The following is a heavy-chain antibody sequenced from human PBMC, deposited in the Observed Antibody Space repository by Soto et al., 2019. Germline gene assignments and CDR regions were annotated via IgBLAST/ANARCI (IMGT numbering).Heavy chain of an antibody. V-gene: IGHV3-74*01. CDR1: GLTFSSYW. CDR2: IKSDGSST. J-gene: IGHJ4*02. D-gene: IGHD1-26*01. CDR3: ARGNSETYYRNKFDY. Sequence: TGGSLRLSCAASGLTFSSYWMHWVRQTPGKGLAWVSRIKSDGSSTAYADSVKGRFAISRDNAKNTLYLQMNSLRAEDTAVYYCARGNSETYYRNKFDYWGQGALVTV.